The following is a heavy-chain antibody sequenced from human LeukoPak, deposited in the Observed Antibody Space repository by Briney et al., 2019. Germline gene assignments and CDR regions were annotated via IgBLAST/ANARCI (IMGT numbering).Heavy chain of an antibody. Sequence: GGSLGLSRAASGFTFSSYGMHWVRQAPGKGLEWVSLIWYDGSNKYYADSVKGRFTISRDNSKNTLYLQMNSLRAEDTAVYYCARDWGKGDYWGQGTLVTVSS. D-gene: IGHD3-16*01. CDR1: GFTFSSYG. V-gene: IGHV3-33*01. J-gene: IGHJ4*02. CDR3: ARDWGKGDY. CDR2: IWYDGSNK.